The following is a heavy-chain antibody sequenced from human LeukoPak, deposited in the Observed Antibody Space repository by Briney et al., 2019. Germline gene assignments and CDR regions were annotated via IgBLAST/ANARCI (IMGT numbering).Heavy chain of an antibody. CDR1: GGSFSGYY. J-gene: IGHJ4*02. CDR2: INHSGST. D-gene: IGHD3-3*01. V-gene: IGHV4-34*01. Sequence: SETLSLTCAVYGGSFSGYYWSWIRQPPGKGLEWIGKINHSGSTNYNPSLKSRVTISIDTSKNQFSLKLSSVTAADTAVYYCARGGSYDFWSGFQRGRFDYWGQGTLVTVSS. CDR3: ARGGSYDFWSGFQRGRFDY.